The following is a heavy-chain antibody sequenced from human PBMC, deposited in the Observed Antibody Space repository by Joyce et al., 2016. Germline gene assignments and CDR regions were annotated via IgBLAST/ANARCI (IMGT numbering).Heavy chain of an antibody. CDR1: GFSFSGYW. D-gene: IGHD6-6*01. CDR2: INTDGSST. CDR3: VRGISARPGGPNWFDP. J-gene: IGHJ5*02. Sequence: EVQLVESGGGLVQPGGSLRLSCAASGFSFSGYWIHWFRKAPGKGLVWVSRINTDGSSTRFADSVKGRFTISRDNAKNTLYLQMNSLRAEDTAVYYCVRGISARPGGPNWFDPWGQGTLVTVSS. V-gene: IGHV3-74*01.